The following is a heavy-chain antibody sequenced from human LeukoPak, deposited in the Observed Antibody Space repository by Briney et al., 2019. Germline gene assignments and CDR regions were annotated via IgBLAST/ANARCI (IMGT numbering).Heavy chain of an antibody. V-gene: IGHV3-23*01. CDR2: ISGSGGST. CDR3: ARDKDDSSGHYFGY. J-gene: IGHJ4*02. Sequence: PGGSLRLSCAASGFTFSSYAMSWVRQAPGKGLEWVSAISGSGGSTYYADSVKGRFTNSRDNAKNSLYLQMNSLRAEDTAVYYCARDKDDSSGHYFGYWGQGTLVTVSS. CDR1: GFTFSSYA. D-gene: IGHD3-22*01.